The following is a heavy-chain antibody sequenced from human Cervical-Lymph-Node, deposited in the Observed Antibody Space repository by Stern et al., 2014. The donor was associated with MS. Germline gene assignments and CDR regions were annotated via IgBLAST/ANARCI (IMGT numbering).Heavy chain of an antibody. Sequence: QVQLVESGPEVKKPGASVMVSCKTSGYTFTNYYIHWVRQAPGPGLERMGIINPNGSVTASAQKFQGRLTMTRDTSTTTVYMRLITLTSEDTAMYYCTRSVGGVGREWGQGTLVFVSS. J-gene: IGHJ4*02. CDR2: INPNGSVT. D-gene: IGHD3-16*01. CDR3: TRSVGGVGRE. V-gene: IGHV1-46*01. CDR1: GYTFTNYY.